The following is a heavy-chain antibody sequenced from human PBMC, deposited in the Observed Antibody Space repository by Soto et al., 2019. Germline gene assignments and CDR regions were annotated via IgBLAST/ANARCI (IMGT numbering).Heavy chain of an antibody. Sequence: EVQLVESGGGLVQPGGSLRLSCAASGFTFSSYWMHWVRQAPGKGLVWVSRINSDGSSTSYADSVKGRFTISRDNAKNTLYLQMNSLRAEGTAVYYRASSWQQNGMDVWGQGTTVTVSS. CDR3: ASSWQQNGMDV. D-gene: IGHD6-13*01. J-gene: IGHJ6*02. CDR1: GFTFSSYW. CDR2: INSDGSST. V-gene: IGHV3-74*01.